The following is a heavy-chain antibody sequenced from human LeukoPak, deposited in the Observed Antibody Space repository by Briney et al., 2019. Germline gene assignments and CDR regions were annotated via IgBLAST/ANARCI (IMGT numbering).Heavy chain of an antibody. J-gene: IGHJ2*01. CDR1: AGSISSYY. V-gene: IGHV4-59*01. D-gene: IGHD3-22*01. Sequence: SETLSLTCTVSAGSISSYYWSWIRQPPGKGLEWIGYIYYSGSTNYNPSLKSRVTISVDTSKNQFSLKLSSVTAADTAVYYCARVNYDSSGYYGRVGWYFDLWGRGTLVTVSS. CDR2: IYYSGST. CDR3: ARVNYDSSGYYGRVGWYFDL.